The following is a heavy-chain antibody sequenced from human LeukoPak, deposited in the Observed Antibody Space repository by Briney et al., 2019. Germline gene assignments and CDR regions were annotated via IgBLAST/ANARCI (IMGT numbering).Heavy chain of an antibody. J-gene: IGHJ4*02. CDR2: INPNSGGT. D-gene: IGHD5-18*01. V-gene: IGHV1-2*02. CDR3: ARGQGGPLWLPDY. CDR1: GYTFTGYY. Sequence: ASVKVSCKASGYTFTGYYMHWVRQAPGQGLEWMGWINPNSGGTNYAQKFQGRVTITRNTSISTAYMELSSLRSEDTAVYYCARGQGGPLWLPDYWGQGTLVTVSS.